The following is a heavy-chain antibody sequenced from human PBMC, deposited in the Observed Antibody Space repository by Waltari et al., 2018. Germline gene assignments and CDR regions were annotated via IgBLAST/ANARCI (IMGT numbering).Heavy chain of an antibody. Sequence: QLQLQESGPGLVKPSETLSLTCSVSGGSISSSRYYWGWIRQSPGKVLEWIGSIYYSGSIYYNPTLQSRVTISGDTSKNQFSLNLSAVTAADTAVYYCARHWKRNGYRFDPWGQGTRVNVSS. CDR2: IYYSGSI. D-gene: IGHD5-12*01. CDR1: GGSISSSRYY. V-gene: IGHV4-39*01. J-gene: IGHJ5*02. CDR3: ARHWKRNGYRFDP.